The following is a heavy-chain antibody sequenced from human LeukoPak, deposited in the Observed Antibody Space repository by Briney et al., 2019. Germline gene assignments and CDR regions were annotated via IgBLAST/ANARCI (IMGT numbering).Heavy chain of an antibody. J-gene: IGHJ4*02. CDR1: GYTFTGYY. CDR3: ATTFDQLLFDY. V-gene: IGHV1-18*04. Sequence: EASVKVSCKASGYTFTGYYMHWVRQAPGQGLEWMGWISAYNGNTNYAQKLQGRVTMTTDTSTSTAYMELRSLRSDDTAVYYCATTFDQLLFDYWGQGTLVTVSS. CDR2: ISAYNGNT. D-gene: IGHD2-2*01.